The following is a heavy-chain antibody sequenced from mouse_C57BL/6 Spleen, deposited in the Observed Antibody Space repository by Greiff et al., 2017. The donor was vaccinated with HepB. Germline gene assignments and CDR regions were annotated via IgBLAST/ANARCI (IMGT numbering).Heavy chain of an antibody. Sequence: QVQLKQSGAELARPGASVKLSCKASGYTFTSYGISWVKQRTGQGLEWIGEIYPRSGNTYYNEKFKGKATLTADKSSSTAYMEIRSLTSEDSAIYFCARYYDYIYYAMDYLGQGTSVTVSS. V-gene: IGHV1-81*01. CDR3: ARYYDYIYYAMDY. CDR1: GYTFTSYG. D-gene: IGHD2-4*01. J-gene: IGHJ4*01. CDR2: IYPRSGNT.